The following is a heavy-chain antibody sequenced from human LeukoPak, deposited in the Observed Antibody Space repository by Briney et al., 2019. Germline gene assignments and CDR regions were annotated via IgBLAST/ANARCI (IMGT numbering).Heavy chain of an antibody. CDR3: ARHGSIATGAFTY. CDR2: IYYSGGT. D-gene: IGHD6-13*01. CDR1: GGPIGRSSYY. V-gene: IGHV4-39*01. J-gene: IGHJ4*02. Sequence: PSETLSLTCSVSGGPIGRSSYYWGRTRQPPGKGLEWIGSIYYSGGTYYNRSLKSRVTISVDTSRNQFSLKLGSVTAADTAVYYCARHGSIATGAFTYWGQGTLVTVSS.